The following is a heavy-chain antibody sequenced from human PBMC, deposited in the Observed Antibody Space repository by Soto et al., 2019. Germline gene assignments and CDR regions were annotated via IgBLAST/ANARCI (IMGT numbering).Heavy chain of an antibody. Sequence: EVQLVESGGGLVQVGGSLRLSCAASGFTFSSYSMNWVRQAPGKGLEWVSYISRSSSPIYYADSVKGRFTMSRDNAKNSLYLQMNSLRAEDTAVYYCARGANWNGGGLDDWGQGTLVTVSS. J-gene: IGHJ4*02. D-gene: IGHD1-20*01. V-gene: IGHV3-48*01. CDR1: GFTFSSYS. CDR2: ISRSSSPI. CDR3: ARGANWNGGGLDD.